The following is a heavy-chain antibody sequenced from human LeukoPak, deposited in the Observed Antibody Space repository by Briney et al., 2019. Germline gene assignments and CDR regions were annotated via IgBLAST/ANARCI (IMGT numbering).Heavy chain of an antibody. CDR2: ISYDGSNK. CDR1: GFTFSSYA. CDR3: AKDSTRLYSSSWYSW. V-gene: IGHV3-30-3*01. J-gene: IGHJ4*02. Sequence: PGRSLRLSCAASGFTFSSYAMHWVRQAPGKGLEWVAVISYDGSNKYYADSVKGRFTISRDNSKNTLYLQMNSLRAEDTAVYYCAKDSTRLYSSSWYSWWGQGTLVTVSS. D-gene: IGHD6-13*01.